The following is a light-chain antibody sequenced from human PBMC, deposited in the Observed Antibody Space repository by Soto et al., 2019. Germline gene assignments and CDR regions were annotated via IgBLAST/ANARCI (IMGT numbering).Light chain of an antibody. V-gene: IGKV1-33*01. J-gene: IGKJ3*01. CDR2: DAS. Sequence: EIPMTQSPYSLPASVRDRVTITCQASQDISNYLNWYQQKPGKAHKLLIYDASNLETGVPSWFSGCESGTDIPFDIRSLEPEDIAKYSCHQNDNLLPTVEPGINVDIK. CDR3: HQNDNLLPT. CDR1: QDISNY.